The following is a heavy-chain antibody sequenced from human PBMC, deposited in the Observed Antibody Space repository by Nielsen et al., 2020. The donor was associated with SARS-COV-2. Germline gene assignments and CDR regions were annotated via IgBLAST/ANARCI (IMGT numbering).Heavy chain of an antibody. V-gene: IGHV4-59*12. CDR2: VSYSGTT. CDR1: GGSISNYY. J-gene: IGHJ3*02. Sequence: SETLSLTCTVSGGSISNYYWTWIRQSPGKGLEWIGYVSYSGTTNYNPSLKSRVTISVDTSKNQFSLQLTSVTPEDTAVYYCARDLGIAAPPTLPDAFDIWGQGTMVTVSS. CDR3: ARDLGIAAPPTLPDAFDI. D-gene: IGHD6-13*01.